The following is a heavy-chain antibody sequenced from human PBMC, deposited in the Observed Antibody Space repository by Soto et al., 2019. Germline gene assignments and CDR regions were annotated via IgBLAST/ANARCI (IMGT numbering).Heavy chain of an antibody. J-gene: IGHJ6*03. CDR2: IYYSGST. V-gene: IGHV4-39*01. CDR1: GGSISSSSYY. Sequence: SETLSLTCTVSGGSISSSSYYWGWIRQPPGKGLEWIGSIYYSGSTYYNPSLKSRVTISVDTSKNQFSLKLSSVTAADTAVYYCARLYCSGGSCYRYYYYYYYMDVWGKGTTVTVSS. D-gene: IGHD2-15*01. CDR3: ARLYCSGGSCYRYYYYYYYMDV.